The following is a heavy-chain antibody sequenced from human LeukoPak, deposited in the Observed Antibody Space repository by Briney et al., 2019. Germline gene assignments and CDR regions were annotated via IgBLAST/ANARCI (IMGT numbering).Heavy chain of an antibody. CDR2: ISYDGSNK. CDR1: GFTFSSYG. V-gene: IGHV3-30*18. D-gene: IGHD2-2*01. Sequence: PGGSLRLSCAASGFTFSSYGMHWVRQAPGKGLEWVAVISYDGSNKYYADSVKGRFTISRDNSKNTLYLQMNSLRAEDTAVYYCAKDRYCSSTSCYSFGYWGQGTLVTVSS. CDR3: AKDRYCSSTSCYSFGY. J-gene: IGHJ4*02.